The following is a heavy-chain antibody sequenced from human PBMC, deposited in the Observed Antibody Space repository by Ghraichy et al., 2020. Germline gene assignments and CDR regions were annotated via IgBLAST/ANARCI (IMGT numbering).Heavy chain of an antibody. V-gene: IGHV3-74*01. J-gene: IGHJ3*01. Sequence: GGSLRLSCIASGFTFGPYWMHWVRQAPGKGLVWISHIDGAATTTSYAESVKGRFTISRDNAKNMLYLQMNSLRAEDTAVYYCVRDRGHPDAFGLWGQGKMVTVSA. CDR3: VRDRGHPDAFGL. D-gene: IGHD3-10*01. CDR2: IDGAATTT. CDR1: GFTFGPYW.